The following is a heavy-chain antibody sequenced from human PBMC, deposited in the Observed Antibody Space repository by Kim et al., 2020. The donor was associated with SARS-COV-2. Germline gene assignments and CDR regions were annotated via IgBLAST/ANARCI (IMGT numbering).Heavy chain of an antibody. D-gene: IGHD1-26*01. V-gene: IGHV3-33*05. CDR2: ISYDGSNK. Sequence: GGSLRLSCAASGFTFSSYGMHWVRQAPGKGLEWVAVISYDGSNKYYADSVKGRFTISRDNAKNTLYLQMNSLRAEDTAVYYCARRRVGAIPTDYWGQGTL. CDR1: GFTFSSYG. CDR3: ARRRVGAIPTDY. J-gene: IGHJ4*02.